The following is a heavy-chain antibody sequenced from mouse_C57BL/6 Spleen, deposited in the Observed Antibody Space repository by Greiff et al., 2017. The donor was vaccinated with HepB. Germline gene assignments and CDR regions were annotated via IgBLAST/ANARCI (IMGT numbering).Heavy chain of an antibody. CDR3: ARYNYDGYPWFAY. V-gene: IGHV1-82*01. CDR1: GYAFSSSW. CDR2: IYPGDGDT. Sequence: VQLQESGPELVKPGASVKISCKASGYAFSSSWMNWVKQRPGKGLEWIGRIYPGDGDTNYNGKFKGKATLTADKSSSTAYMQLSSLTSEDSAVYFCARYNYDGYPWFAYWGQGTLVTVSA. D-gene: IGHD2-3*01. J-gene: IGHJ3*01.